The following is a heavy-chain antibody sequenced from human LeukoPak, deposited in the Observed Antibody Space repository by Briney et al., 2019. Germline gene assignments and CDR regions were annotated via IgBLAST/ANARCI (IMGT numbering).Heavy chain of an antibody. Sequence: GGSLRLSCAASGFTFSSYAMSWVRQAPGKGLEWVSAISGSGGSTYYADSVKGRFTISRDNSKNTLYLQMNSLRAEDTAVYYCARLKGFQTLPHFDYWGQGTLVTVSS. D-gene: IGHD2-21*02. J-gene: IGHJ4*02. V-gene: IGHV3-23*01. CDR1: GFTFSSYA. CDR2: ISGSGGST. CDR3: ARLKGFQTLPHFDY.